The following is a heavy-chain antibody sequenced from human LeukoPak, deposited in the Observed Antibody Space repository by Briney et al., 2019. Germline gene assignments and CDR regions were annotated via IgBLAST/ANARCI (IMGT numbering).Heavy chain of an antibody. V-gene: IGHV3-7*05. D-gene: IGHD1-26*01. CDR3: ARDKSVGATPFGY. CDR1: GFIFSNYW. J-gene: IGHJ4*02. Sequence: GGSLRLSCAASGFIFSNYWMGWVRQAPGKGLERVANIKQDGSEKYYVDSVKGRFTVSRDNAKKSLYLQMNSLRAEDTAVYYCARDKSVGATPFGYWGQGTLVTVSS. CDR2: IKQDGSEK.